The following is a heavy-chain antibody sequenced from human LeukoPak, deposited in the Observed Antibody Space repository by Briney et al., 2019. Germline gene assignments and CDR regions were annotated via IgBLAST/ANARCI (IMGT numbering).Heavy chain of an antibody. V-gene: IGHV1-2*02. CDR2: INPNSGDT. J-gene: IGHJ4*02. Sequence: ASVTVSFTASGYTFTVYYLHWVRQAPGQGLEWMGWINPNSGDTNYTQKFQGRVTMTRDTSISTAYMELSRLRSDDTAVYYCAREYCSGGSCYNWPDYWGQGTLVTVSS. D-gene: IGHD2-15*01. CDR1: GYTFTVYY. CDR3: AREYCSGGSCYNWPDY.